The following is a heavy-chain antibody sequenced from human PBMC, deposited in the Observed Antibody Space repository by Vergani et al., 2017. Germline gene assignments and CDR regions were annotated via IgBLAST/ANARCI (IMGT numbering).Heavy chain of an antibody. D-gene: IGHD6-13*01. Sequence: QVQLQESGPGLVKPSGTLSLTCAVSGGSISSSNWWSWIRQPPGKGLEWIGEINHSGSTNYNPSLKSRVTISVDTSKNQFSLKLSSVTAADTAVYYCARELQEQLATYYYYYGMDVWGQGTTVTVSS. CDR1: GGSISSSNW. J-gene: IGHJ6*02. V-gene: IGHV4-4*02. CDR3: ARELQEQLATYYYYYGMDV. CDR2: INHSGST.